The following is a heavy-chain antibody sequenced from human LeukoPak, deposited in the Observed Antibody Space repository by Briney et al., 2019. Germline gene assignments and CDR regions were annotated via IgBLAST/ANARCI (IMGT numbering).Heavy chain of an antibody. V-gene: IGHV4-39*07. CDR3: ARVFDS. CDR2: IFYTGKT. Sequence: SETLSLTCTVSGGSVYTSDYYWGWVRQPPGKGPEWIGDIFYTGKTNYSPSLNSRVSISIDTSKNQFSLKLTSVTAADTAVYYCARVFDSWGQGTLVTVSS. J-gene: IGHJ4*02. CDR1: GGSVYTSDYY.